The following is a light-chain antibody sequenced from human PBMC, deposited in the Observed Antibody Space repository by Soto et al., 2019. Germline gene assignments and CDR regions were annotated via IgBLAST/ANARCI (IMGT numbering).Light chain of an antibody. CDR2: AAS. CDR3: QQLNSYPLGT. J-gene: IGKJ1*01. Sequence: DIQMTQSPSSLSASVGDRVTITCRASQSISTYLNWYQQKPGKAPKLLISAASTLQSGVPSRFSGSGSGTDFTLTISSLQPEDFATYYCQQLNSYPLGTFGQGTKVDIK. CDR1: QSISTY. V-gene: IGKV1-9*01.